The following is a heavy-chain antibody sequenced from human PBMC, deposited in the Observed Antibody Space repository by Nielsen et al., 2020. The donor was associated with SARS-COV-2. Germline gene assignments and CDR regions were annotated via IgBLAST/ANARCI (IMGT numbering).Heavy chain of an antibody. CDR2: IHGSGDET. D-gene: IGHD3-10*01. J-gene: IGHJ4*02. CDR3: AKEVWFGELLTLDY. V-gene: IGHV3-23*01. Sequence: GESLKISCTTSGLTFSSSIMAWVRQAPGKGLEWCSSIHGSGDETHYAGFAKGRFTISRGNSQNTVYLQMNSLRAEDTAIYYCAKEVWFGELLTLDYWGQGALVTVSS. CDR1: GLTFSSSI.